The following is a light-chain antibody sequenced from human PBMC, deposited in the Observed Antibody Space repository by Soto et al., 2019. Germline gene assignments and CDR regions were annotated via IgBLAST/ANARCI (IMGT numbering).Light chain of an antibody. CDR2: AAS. J-gene: IGKJ4*01. CDR3: QQANSFPRT. CDR1: QAVSTW. V-gene: IGKV1-12*01. Sequence: DIQMTQSPSFVSASVGDRVTITCRASQAVSTWLAWYQQKPGDAPKLLIYAASTLQSGVPSRFSGSGSGTDFTLTIRSLQPEDFATYNCQQANSFPRTFGGGTKVDIK.